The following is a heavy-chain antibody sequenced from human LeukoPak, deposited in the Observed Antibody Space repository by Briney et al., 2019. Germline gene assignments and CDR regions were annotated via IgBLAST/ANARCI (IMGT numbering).Heavy chain of an antibody. CDR2: IAGDGTTT. V-gene: IGHV3-23*01. CDR3: AKMQGYFDY. CDR1: GLTFSSYG. J-gene: IGHJ4*02. Sequence: GGSLRLSCEASGLTFSSYGMSWVRQAPGKGLQWVSAIAGDGTTTYYADSVKGRFTISRDNSKNMLYLQMSSLRAEDTAVYYCAKMQGYFDYWGQGTLVPVSS.